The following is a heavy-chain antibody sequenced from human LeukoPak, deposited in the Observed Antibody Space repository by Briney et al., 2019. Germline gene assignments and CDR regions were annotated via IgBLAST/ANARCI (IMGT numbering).Heavy chain of an antibody. V-gene: IGHV5-51*01. J-gene: IGHJ4*02. CDR1: GYSFTSYW. D-gene: IGHD3-3*01. Sequence: GESLKISCKGSGYSFTSYWIGWVRQMPGKGLEWMGIIYPGDSDTRYSPSFQGQVTISADKSISTAYLQWSSLKASDTAMYYFARHRFFEWLQIDYWGQGTLVTVSS. CDR2: IYPGDSDT. CDR3: ARHRFFEWLQIDY.